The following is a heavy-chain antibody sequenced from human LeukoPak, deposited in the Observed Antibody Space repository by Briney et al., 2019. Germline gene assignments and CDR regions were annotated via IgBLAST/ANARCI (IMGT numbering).Heavy chain of an antibody. CDR2: LNPNTGHA. CDR3: ATGLQYGLWGVPYFYYMHA. D-gene: IGHD3-10*01. J-gene: IGHJ6*03. Sequence: ASVKVSCKVVAYDFTGYYIHWVRQAPGQGPEWMGRLNPNTGHAVYAFKFQGRVTITGDTSITTAYMELGSLTSDDTAVYYCATGLQYGLWGVPYFYYMHAWGKGTTVTVSS. V-gene: IGHV1-2*06. CDR1: AYDFTGYY.